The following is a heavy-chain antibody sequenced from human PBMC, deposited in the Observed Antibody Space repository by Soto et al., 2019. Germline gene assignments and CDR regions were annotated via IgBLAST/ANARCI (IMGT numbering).Heavy chain of an antibody. V-gene: IGHV3-11*01. CDR2: ISSGGGAK. Sequence: LRLSCAASGFIFSDYYMAWIRQAPGKGLEWVSDISSGGGAKNVADSVRGRFTISRDNANNSLYLQMNSLRVEDTALYYCARRLTGRTTGDWFDPWGQGTLVTVSS. D-gene: IGHD1-20*01. J-gene: IGHJ5*02. CDR1: GFIFSDYY. CDR3: ARRLTGRTTGDWFDP.